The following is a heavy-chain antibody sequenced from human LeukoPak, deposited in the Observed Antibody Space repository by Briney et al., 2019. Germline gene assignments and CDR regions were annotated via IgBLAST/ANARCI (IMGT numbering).Heavy chain of an antibody. V-gene: IGHV4-59*01. CDR2: IYYSGST. J-gene: IGHJ6*02. Sequence: PSETLSLTCTVSGGSISSYYWSWIRQPPGKGLEWIGYIYYSGSTNYNPSLKSRVTISVDTSKNQFSLKLSSVTAADTAVYYCARDSRVGSGRYDYYYYGMDVWGQGTTVTVSS. D-gene: IGHD6-19*01. CDR1: GGSISSYY. CDR3: ARDSRVGSGRYDYYYYGMDV.